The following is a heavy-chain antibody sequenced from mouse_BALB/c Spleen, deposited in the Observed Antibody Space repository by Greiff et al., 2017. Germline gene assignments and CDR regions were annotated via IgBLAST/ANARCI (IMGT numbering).Heavy chain of an antibody. D-gene: IGHD1-1*01. CDR1: GFSLTSYG. CDR2: IWSGGST. Sequence: VKLMESGPGLVQPSQSLSITCTVSGFSLTSYGVHWVRQSPGKGLEWLGVIWSGGSTDYNAAFISRLSISKDNSKSQVFFKMNSLQANDTAIYYCARYITTVAYYYAMDYWGQGTSVTVSS. V-gene: IGHV2-2*02. J-gene: IGHJ4*01. CDR3: ARYITTVAYYYAMDY.